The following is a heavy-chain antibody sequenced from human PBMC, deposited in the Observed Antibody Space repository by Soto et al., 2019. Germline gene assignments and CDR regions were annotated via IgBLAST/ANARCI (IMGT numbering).Heavy chain of an antibody. Sequence: QVQLQESGPGLVKPSETLSLTCTVSGGSVSSGSYYWSWIRQPPGKGLELIGYIYYSGSTNYNPYPKSRVAISVDTSKNQFSMKLSSVTGADTAVYYCARGAEDTGWFDPWGQGTLVTVSS. V-gene: IGHV4-61*01. CDR1: GGSVSSGSYY. J-gene: IGHJ5*02. CDR2: IYYSGST. CDR3: ARGAEDTGWFDP. D-gene: IGHD5-18*01.